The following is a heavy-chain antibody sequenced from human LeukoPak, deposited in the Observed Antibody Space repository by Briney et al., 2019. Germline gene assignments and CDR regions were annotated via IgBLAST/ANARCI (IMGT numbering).Heavy chain of an antibody. CDR3: ARDPLTYCSSTSCHPD. J-gene: IGHJ4*02. Sequence: SVKVSCKASGGTFSSHAISWVRQAPGQGLEWMGGIIPIFGTANYAQKFQGRVTITADESTSTAYMELSSLRSEDTAVYYCARDPLTYCSSTSCHPDWGQGTLVTVSS. CDR1: GGTFSSHA. D-gene: IGHD2-2*01. V-gene: IGHV1-69*13. CDR2: IIPIFGTA.